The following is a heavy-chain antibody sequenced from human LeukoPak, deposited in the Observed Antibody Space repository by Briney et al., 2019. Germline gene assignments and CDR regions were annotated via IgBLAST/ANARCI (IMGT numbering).Heavy chain of an antibody. V-gene: IGHV3-30*18. J-gene: IGHJ4*02. CDR3: AKYNSGLSFDY. Sequence: GGSLRLSCAASGFTFSSYGMHWVRQAPGKGLERVAVISYDGSNKYYADSVKGRFTISRDNSKNTLYLQMNNLRAEDTAVYYCAKYNSGLSFDYWGQGTLVTVSS. CDR1: GFTFSSYG. CDR2: ISYDGSNK. D-gene: IGHD1-26*01.